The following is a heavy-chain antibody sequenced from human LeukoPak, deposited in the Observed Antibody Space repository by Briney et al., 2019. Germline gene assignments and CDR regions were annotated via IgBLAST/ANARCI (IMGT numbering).Heavy chain of an antibody. V-gene: IGHV3-23*01. CDR3: AKVWEYYGVSGPFDY. Sequence: PGGSLRLSCAASRFTCSSYAMSGVRHAPGRGLEGVSVISSSGGSTYDADSVNGRFTISRDNSKNTLYVQMNSLRAGDTAVYYCAKVWEYYGVSGPFDYWGQGTLVTVSS. CDR1: RFTCSSYA. CDR2: ISSSGGST. D-gene: IGHD3-10*01. J-gene: IGHJ4*02.